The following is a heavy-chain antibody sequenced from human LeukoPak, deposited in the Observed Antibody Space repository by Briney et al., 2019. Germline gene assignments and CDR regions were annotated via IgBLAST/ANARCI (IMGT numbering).Heavy chain of an antibody. CDR3: ARRAGAYSHPYDY. D-gene: IGHD4/OR15-4a*01. CDR2: IYSDNT. Sequence: PGGSLRLSCTVSGFTVSSNSMSWVRQAPGKGLEWVSFIYSDNTHYSDSVKGRFTISRDNSKNTLYLQMNSLRAEDTAVYYCARRAGAYSHPYDYWGQGTLVTGSS. V-gene: IGHV3-53*01. CDR1: GFTVSSNS. J-gene: IGHJ4*02.